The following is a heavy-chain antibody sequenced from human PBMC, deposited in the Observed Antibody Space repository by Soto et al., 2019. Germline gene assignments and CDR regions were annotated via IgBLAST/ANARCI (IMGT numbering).Heavy chain of an antibody. CDR1: GGSISSGDYY. Sequence: QVQLQASGPGLVTPSQTLSLTCTVSGGSISSGDYYWSWLRQPPGKGLEWIGHIHYSGSTYYNPVLKSRVPISVDTSTTQFSLKLSSVTAADTAVYYCARDSYDSSGYAFDHWGQGTLVSVSS. D-gene: IGHD3-22*01. CDR3: ARDSYDSSGYAFDH. V-gene: IGHV4-30-4*01. CDR2: IHYSGST. J-gene: IGHJ4*02.